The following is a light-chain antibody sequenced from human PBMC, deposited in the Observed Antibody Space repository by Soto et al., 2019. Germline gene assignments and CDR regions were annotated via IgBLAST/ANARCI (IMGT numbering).Light chain of an antibody. CDR2: AAS. V-gene: IGKV1-39*01. CDR1: QRISNY. J-gene: IGKJ1*01. Sequence: DIQMTESPSSLSASVGDRVAITCRASQRISNYLNWYQQKPGKAPKVLIYAASTLQSGVPSRFSGSGSGTAFTLTISSLQPEDFATYYCQQSYGTPRTFGQGTKVDIK. CDR3: QQSYGTPRT.